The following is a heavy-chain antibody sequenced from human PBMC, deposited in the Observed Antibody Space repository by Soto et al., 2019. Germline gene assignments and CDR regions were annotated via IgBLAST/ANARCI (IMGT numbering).Heavy chain of an antibody. Sequence: EVQLVESGGGLVKPGGSLRLSCAASGFTFSNSWMSWVRQVPGKGLEWVGNIKRKTDGGTTNYAAPVKGRFTISRDDSKNTLDLQMNSLTIEDTAVYYCSTDEWMWGQGTLVTVSS. V-gene: IGHV3-15*01. CDR3: STDEWM. CDR2: IKRKTDGGTT. D-gene: IGHD2-2*03. J-gene: IGHJ4*02. CDR1: GFTFSNSW.